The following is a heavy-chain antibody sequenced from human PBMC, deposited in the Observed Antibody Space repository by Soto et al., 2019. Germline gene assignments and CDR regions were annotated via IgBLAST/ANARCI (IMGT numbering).Heavy chain of an antibody. CDR1: GFTFSSFW. D-gene: IGHD2-15*01. CDR2: INSDGSST. Sequence: EVQLVESGGGLVQPGGSLRLSCAASGFTFSSFWMHWVRQAPGKGLVWVSRINSDGSSTTYADSVKGRFTISRDNAKNMLYLQMNSLRAEDTAVYYCARQRLGGSPNWFDPWGQGTLFIVSS. J-gene: IGHJ5*02. V-gene: IGHV3-74*01. CDR3: ARQRLGGSPNWFDP.